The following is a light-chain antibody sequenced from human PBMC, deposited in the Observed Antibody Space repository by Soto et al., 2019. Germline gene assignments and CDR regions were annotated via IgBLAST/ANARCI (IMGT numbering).Light chain of an antibody. J-gene: IGKJ4*01. CDR3: QQLNTYPLT. CDR1: QGISSY. Sequence: DIQMTQSPSSLSASVGDRVTITCRASQGISSYLAWYQQKPGKAPKLLIYETFILHGGVPSRFSGSGSGTEFTLTISSLQPEDFATYYCQQLNTYPLTFGGGTKVDIK. V-gene: IGKV1-9*01. CDR2: ETF.